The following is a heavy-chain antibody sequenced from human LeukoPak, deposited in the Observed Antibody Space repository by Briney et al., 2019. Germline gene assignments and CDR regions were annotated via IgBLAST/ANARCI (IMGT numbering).Heavy chain of an antibody. V-gene: IGHV1-18*03. D-gene: IGHD3-22*01. Sequence: ASVKVSCKASGYTFASYGISWVRQAPGQGLEWMGWISTYNGNTNYAQKLQGRVTMTTDTSTSTAYMELRSLRSDDMAVYYCASEGVITPFDYWGQGTLVTVSS. CDR2: ISTYNGNT. J-gene: IGHJ4*02. CDR1: GYTFASYG. CDR3: ASEGVITPFDY.